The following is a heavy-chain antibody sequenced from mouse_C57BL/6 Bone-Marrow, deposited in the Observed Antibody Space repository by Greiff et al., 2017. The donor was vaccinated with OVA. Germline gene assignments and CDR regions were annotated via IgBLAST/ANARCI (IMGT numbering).Heavy chain of an antibody. V-gene: IGHV1-42*01. CDR1: GYSFTGYY. CDR3: AIDGNYLDY. D-gene: IGHD2-1*01. CDR2: INPSTGGT. Sequence: EVQLQESGPELVKPGASVKLSCKASGYSFTGYYLNWVKQSPEKSLEWIGEINPSTGGTTYNQKFKAKATLTVDKSSSTDYMQLKSLTSEDSAVYYCAIDGNYLDYWGQGTTLTVSS. J-gene: IGHJ2*01.